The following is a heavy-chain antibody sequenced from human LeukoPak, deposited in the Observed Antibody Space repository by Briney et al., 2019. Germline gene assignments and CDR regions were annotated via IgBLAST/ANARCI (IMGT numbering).Heavy chain of an antibody. V-gene: IGHV1-69*13. J-gene: IGHJ4*02. CDR2: IIPIFGTA. D-gene: IGHD2-2*01. CDR3: ARSESPRGYCSSTSCYAVGGY. CDR1: GGTFSSYA. Sequence: GASVMVSCKASGGTFSSYAISWVRQAPGQGLEWMGGIIPIFGTANYAQKFQGRVTITADESTSTAYMELSSLRSEDTAVYYCARSESPRGYCSSTSCYAVGGYWGQGTLVTVSS.